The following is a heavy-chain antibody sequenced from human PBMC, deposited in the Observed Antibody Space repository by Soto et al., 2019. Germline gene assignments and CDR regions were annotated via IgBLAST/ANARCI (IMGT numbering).Heavy chain of an antibody. CDR3: APDPYCTNGVCPFDY. D-gene: IGHD2-8*01. CDR2: IIPILGIA. J-gene: IGHJ4*02. Sequence: ASVKVSCKASGGTFSSYTISWVRQAPGQGLEWMGRIIPILGIANYAQKFQGRVTITADKSTSTAYMELSSLRSEDTAVYYCAPDPYCTNGVCPFDYWGQGTLVTVSS. V-gene: IGHV1-69*02. CDR1: GGTFSSYT.